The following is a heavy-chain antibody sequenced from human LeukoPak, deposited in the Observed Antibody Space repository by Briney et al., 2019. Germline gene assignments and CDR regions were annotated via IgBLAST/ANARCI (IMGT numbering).Heavy chain of an antibody. V-gene: IGHV1-8*01. CDR1: GYTFTSYD. CDR2: MNPNSGNT. Sequence: ASVKVSCKASGYTFTSYDINWVRQATGQGLEWMGWMNPNSGNTGYAQKLQGRVTMTRNTSISTAYMELSSLRSEDTAVYYCARTRSLRFLEWADAFDIWGQGTMVTVSS. J-gene: IGHJ3*02. D-gene: IGHD3-3*01. CDR3: ARTRSLRFLEWADAFDI.